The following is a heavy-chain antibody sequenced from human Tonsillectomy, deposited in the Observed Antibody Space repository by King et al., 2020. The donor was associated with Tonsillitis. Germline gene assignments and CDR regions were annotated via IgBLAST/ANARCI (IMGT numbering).Heavy chain of an antibody. V-gene: IGHV4-34*01. CDR3: ARGGEYYYGSGSYSPANWFDP. J-gene: IGHJ5*02. Sequence: VQLQQWGAGLLKPSETLSLTCAVYGGCFSGYYWTWLRQPPGKGLEWIGEINHSGSTNYNPSLKSRVTISVDTSKNQFSLKLSSVTAADTAVYYCARGGEYYYGSGSYSPANWFDPWGQGTLVTVSS. D-gene: IGHD3-10*01. CDR1: GGCFSGYY. CDR2: INHSGST.